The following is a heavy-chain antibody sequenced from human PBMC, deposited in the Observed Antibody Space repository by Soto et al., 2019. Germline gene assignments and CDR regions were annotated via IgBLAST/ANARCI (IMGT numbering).Heavy chain of an antibody. J-gene: IGHJ4*02. CDR2: ISGSGGST. CDR1: GFTFSSYA. V-gene: IGHV3-23*01. CDR3: AARPVYSYGGGNYAPTT. Sequence: GGSLRLSCAASGFTFSSYAMSWVRQAPGKGLEWVSAISGSGGSTYYADSVKGRFTISRDNSKNTLYLQMNSLRAEDTAVYYCAARPVYSYGGGNYAPTTGGQGTLVTVSS. D-gene: IGHD5-18*01.